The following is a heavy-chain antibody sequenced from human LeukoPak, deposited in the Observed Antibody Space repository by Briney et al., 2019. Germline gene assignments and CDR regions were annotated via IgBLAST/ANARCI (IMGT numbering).Heavy chain of an antibody. D-gene: IGHD5-12*01. CDR3: ARGGLGYYDSNWFDP. CDR2: IWYDGSNK. V-gene: IGHV3-33*01. J-gene: IGHJ5*02. Sequence: GGSLRLSCAASGFSFRTYGMHWVRQAPGKGLEWVAVIWYDGSNKYYAESVKGRFTVSRDNSNNTLDLDMSSLRVEDTAVYYCARGGLGYYDSNWFDPWGRGTLVVVSS. CDR1: GFSFRTYG.